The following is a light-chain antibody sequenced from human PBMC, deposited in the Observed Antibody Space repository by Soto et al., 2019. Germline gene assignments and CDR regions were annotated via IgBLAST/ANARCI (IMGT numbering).Light chain of an antibody. CDR1: HSNIGSNT. V-gene: IGLV1-44*01. Sequence: QSVLTQPPSVSGTPGQRVTVSCSGSHSNIGSNTLTWYQQFPGTAPKLLIYSDNHRPSGVPDRFSGSKSGSSASLAISGLRSEDAADYYCATWDDILSAWVFGGGTQLTVL. CDR2: SDN. CDR3: ATWDDILSAWV. J-gene: IGLJ3*02.